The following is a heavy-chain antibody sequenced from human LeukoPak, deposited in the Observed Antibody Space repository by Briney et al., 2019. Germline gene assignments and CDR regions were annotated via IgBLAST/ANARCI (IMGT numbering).Heavy chain of an antibody. CDR2: ISSSSSYI. CDR1: GFTFSSYS. Sequence: PGGSLRLSCAASGFTFSSYSMNWVRQAPGKGLEWVSSISSSSSYIYYADSVKGRFTISRDNAKNSLYLQMNSLRAEDTAVYYCARGPLYSSSWTEYFQHWGQGTLVTVSS. V-gene: IGHV3-21*01. D-gene: IGHD6-13*01. CDR3: ARGPLYSSSWTEYFQH. J-gene: IGHJ1*01.